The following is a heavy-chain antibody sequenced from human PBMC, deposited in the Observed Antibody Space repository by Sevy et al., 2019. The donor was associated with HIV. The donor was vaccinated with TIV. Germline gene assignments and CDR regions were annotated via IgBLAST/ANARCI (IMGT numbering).Heavy chain of an antibody. Sequence: ASVKVSCKASGYTFTSYGISWVRQAPRQGLERKGWISAYNRNTNYAQKLQGRVTMTTDTSTSTAYMELRSLRSDDTAVYYCARVVRVEWELRFHFYFDYWGQGTLVTVSS. J-gene: IGHJ4*02. V-gene: IGHV1-18*01. CDR2: ISAYNRNT. CDR3: ARVVRVEWELRFHFYFDY. D-gene: IGHD1-26*01. CDR1: GYTFTSYG.